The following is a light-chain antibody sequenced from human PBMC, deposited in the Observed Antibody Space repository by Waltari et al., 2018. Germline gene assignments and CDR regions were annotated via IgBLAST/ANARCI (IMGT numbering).Light chain of an antibody. CDR1: SSDVGGYNF. Sequence: SALTQPASVSASPGQSITISCTGTSSDVGGYNFVSWYQQHPGKAPQVIIFEISKRPSGFSTLSSGSKSCNTSSLTISGLQAEDEANYYCCAYGGYSTWVFGVGTKVTVV. J-gene: IGLJ3*02. CDR2: EIS. V-gene: IGLV2-23*02. CDR3: CAYGGYSTWV.